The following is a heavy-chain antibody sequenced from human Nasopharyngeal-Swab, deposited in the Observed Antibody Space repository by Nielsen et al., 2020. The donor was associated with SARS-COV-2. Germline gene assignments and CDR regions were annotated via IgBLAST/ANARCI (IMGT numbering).Heavy chain of an antibody. CDR3: ASIPDTLSYYYYGMDV. D-gene: IGHD2-2*02. Sequence: SVKVSCKASGGTFSSYAISWVRQAPGQGLEWMGRIIPILGIANYAQKFQGRVTITADKSTSTAYMELSSLRSEDTAVYYCASIPDTLSYYYYGMDVWGQGTMVTVSS. J-gene: IGHJ6*02. V-gene: IGHV1-69*04. CDR1: GGTFSSYA. CDR2: IIPILGIA.